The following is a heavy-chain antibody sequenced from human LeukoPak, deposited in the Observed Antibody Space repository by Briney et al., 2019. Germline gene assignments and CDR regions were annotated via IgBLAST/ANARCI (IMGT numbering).Heavy chain of an antibody. CDR3: ATLFGVITPFDY. D-gene: IGHD3-3*01. CDR1: GFTFSSYA. J-gene: IGHJ4*02. Sequence: GGSLRLSCAASGFTFSSYAMSWVRQAPGKGLEWASAISGSGGSTYYADSVKGRFTISRDNSKNTLYLQMNSLRAEDTAVYYCATLFGVITPFDYWGQGTLVTVSS. CDR2: ISGSGGST. V-gene: IGHV3-23*01.